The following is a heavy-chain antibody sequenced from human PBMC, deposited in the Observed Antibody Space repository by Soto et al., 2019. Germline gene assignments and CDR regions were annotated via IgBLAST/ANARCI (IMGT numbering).Heavy chain of an antibody. D-gene: IGHD2-2*01. CDR3: ARVACSSTSCYNWFDP. CDR2: ISAYNGNT. Sequence: QVQLVQSGAEVKKPGASVKVSCKASGYTFTSYGISWVRQAPGQGLEWMGWISAYNGNTNYAQKLQGRVTMTTDTATSTAYRELRSLRSDDTAVYYCARVACSSTSCYNWFDPWGQGALVTVSS. CDR1: GYTFTSYG. V-gene: IGHV1-18*01. J-gene: IGHJ5*02.